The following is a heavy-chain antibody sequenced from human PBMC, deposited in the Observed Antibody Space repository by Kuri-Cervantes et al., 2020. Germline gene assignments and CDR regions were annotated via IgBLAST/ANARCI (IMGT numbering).Heavy chain of an antibody. CDR1: GFTFSSYA. V-gene: IGHV3-30-3*01. D-gene: IGHD3-16*01. CDR2: ISYDGSNK. Sequence: GGSLRLSCAASGFTFSSYAMHWVRQAPGKGLEWVAVISYDGSNKYYADSVKGRFTISRDNSKNTLYLQMNSLRVEDKAVYYCARATNIGYYDYVCGCYGYTGYFDYWGQGTLVTVSS. CDR3: ARATNIGYYDYVCGCYGYTGYFDY. J-gene: IGHJ4*02.